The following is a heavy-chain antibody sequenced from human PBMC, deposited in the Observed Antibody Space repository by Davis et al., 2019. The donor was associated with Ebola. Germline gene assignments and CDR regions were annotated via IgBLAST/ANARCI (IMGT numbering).Heavy chain of an antibody. CDR1: GFTFSGSA. D-gene: IGHD6-13*01. CDR2: IRSKANRYAT. Sequence: GESLKISCAASGFTFSGSAMHWVRQASGKGLEWVGRIRSKANRYATAYAASVKGRFTISRDDSKNTAYLQMNSLKTEDTAVYYCTRHPGSSILIYDEEDWFDPWGQGTLVTVSS. J-gene: IGHJ5*02. V-gene: IGHV3-73*01. CDR3: TRHPGSSILIYDEEDWFDP.